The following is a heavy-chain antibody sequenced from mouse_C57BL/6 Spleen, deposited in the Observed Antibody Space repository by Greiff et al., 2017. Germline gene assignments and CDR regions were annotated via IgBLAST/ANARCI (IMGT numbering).Heavy chain of an antibody. V-gene: IGHV1-64*01. J-gene: IGHJ4*01. CDR1: GYTFTSYW. CDR3: ARMGDMDY. CDR2: IHPNSGST. Sequence: QVQLQQPGAELVKPGASVKLSCKASGYTFTSYWMHWVKQRPGQGLEWIGMIHPNSGSTNYNEKFKSKATLTVDKSYSTAYMQLSRLTSEAAAVYYCARMGDMDYWGQGTSVTVSS.